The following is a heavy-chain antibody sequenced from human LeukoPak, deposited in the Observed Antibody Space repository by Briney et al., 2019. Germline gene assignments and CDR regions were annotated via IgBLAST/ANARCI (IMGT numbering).Heavy chain of an antibody. CDR3: AKDLIYYYDSGDAFDI. J-gene: IGHJ3*02. V-gene: IGHV3-23*01. Sequence: GGSLRLSCAASGFTFSSYAMSWVRQAPGKGLEWVSAISGSGGSTYYADSVKGRFTISRDNSKNTLYLQMNSLRAEDTAVYYCAKDLIYYYDSGDAFDIWGQGTMVTVSS. D-gene: IGHD3-22*01. CDR2: ISGSGGST. CDR1: GFTFSSYA.